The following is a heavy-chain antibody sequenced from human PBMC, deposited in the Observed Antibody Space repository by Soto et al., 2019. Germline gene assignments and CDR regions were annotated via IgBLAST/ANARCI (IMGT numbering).Heavy chain of an antibody. Sequence: VQLVESGGGVVQPGRSLRLSCAASGFTFSSYAMHWVRQAPGKGLEWVAVISYDGSNKYYADSVKGRFTISRDNSKNTVYLQMNCLRAEDTAVYYCASLLGYCSGGSCPDRDVYFDYWGQGTLVTVSS. D-gene: IGHD2-15*01. V-gene: IGHV3-30-3*01. CDR2: ISYDGSNK. CDR3: ASLLGYCSGGSCPDRDVYFDY. J-gene: IGHJ4*02. CDR1: GFTFSSYA.